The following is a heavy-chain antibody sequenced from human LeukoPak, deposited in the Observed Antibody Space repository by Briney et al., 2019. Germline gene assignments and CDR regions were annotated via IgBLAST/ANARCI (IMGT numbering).Heavy chain of an antibody. J-gene: IGHJ6*04. V-gene: IGHV3-48*03. D-gene: IGHD3-10*02. Sequence: GGSLRLSCEASGFTFSTFAMIWVRQPPGKGLEWVSYISSSGSTIYYADSAKGRFTISRDNAKNSLYLQMNSLRAEDTAVYYCAELGITMIGGVWGKGTTVTISS. CDR2: ISSSGSTI. CDR1: GFTFSTFA. CDR3: AELGITMIGGV.